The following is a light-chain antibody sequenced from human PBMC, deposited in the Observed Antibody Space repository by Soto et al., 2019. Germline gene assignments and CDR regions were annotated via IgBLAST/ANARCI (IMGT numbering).Light chain of an antibody. CDR1: QSLRSY. CDR3: QQSYSPPYT. Sequence: DIPMTQSPSSLSASVGDRVTITCRASQSLRSYLSWYQQRPGRAPKLLIYAASRLQSGVPSRFSGSGSGTDFTLTITSLQPEDVATYYWQQSYSPPYTFGQGTKLEIK. CDR2: AAS. J-gene: IGKJ2*01. V-gene: IGKV1-39*01.